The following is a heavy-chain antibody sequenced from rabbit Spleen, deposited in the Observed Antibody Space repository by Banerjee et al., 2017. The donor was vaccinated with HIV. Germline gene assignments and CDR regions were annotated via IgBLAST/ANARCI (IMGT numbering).Heavy chain of an antibody. V-gene: IGHV1S45*01. CDR3: ARDLVAVIGWNFNL. CDR1: GFSFSDRDV. J-gene: IGHJ4*01. D-gene: IGHD1-1*01. Sequence: LEESGRGLVKPEGSLTLTCTASGFSFSDRDVMCWVRQAPGKGLEWIACINTATGRAVYASWAKGRFTISRTSSTTVTLQMTSLTAADTATYFCARDLVAVIGWNFNLWGPGTLVTVS. CDR2: INTATGRA.